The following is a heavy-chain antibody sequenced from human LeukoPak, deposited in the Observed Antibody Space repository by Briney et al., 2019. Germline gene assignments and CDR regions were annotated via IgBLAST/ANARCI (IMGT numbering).Heavy chain of an antibody. CDR1: GFTFSNFA. D-gene: IGHD3-22*01. J-gene: IGHJ3*02. V-gene: IGHV3-23*01. Sequence: GGSLRLSCTPSGFTFSNFAMSWVRQAPGKGLDWVSSISGSGSSTYYAESVKGRVTISRDNSQNTLYLQMNSLRAEDTAIYYCAKDLPYYYDSSGSGDAFDIWGRGTMVTVST. CDR2: ISGSGSST. CDR3: AKDLPYYYDSSGSGDAFDI.